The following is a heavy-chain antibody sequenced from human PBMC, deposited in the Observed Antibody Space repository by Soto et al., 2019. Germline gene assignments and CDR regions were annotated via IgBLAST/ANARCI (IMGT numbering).Heavy chain of an antibody. CDR3: ARDHNTYYYGSGSYPYFDY. CDR2: ISSSSSYI. CDR1: GFTFSSYS. V-gene: IGHV3-21*01. D-gene: IGHD3-10*01. Sequence: GGSLRLSCAASGFTFSSYSMNWVRQAPGKGLEWVSSISSSSSYIYYADSVKGRFTISRDNAKNSLYLQMNSLRAEDTAVYYCARDHNTYYYGSGSYPYFDYWGQGT. J-gene: IGHJ4*02.